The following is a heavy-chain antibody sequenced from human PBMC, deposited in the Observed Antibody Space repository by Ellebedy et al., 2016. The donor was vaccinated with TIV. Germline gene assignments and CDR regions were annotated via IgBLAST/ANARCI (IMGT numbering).Heavy chain of an antibody. Sequence: GESLKISXAASGFTFSSYAMHWVRQAPGKGLEWVAVISYDGSNKYYADSVKGRFTISRDNSKNTLYLQMNSLRAEDTAVYYCAKDSSGWYDDYYYGMDVWGQGTTVTVSS. CDR2: ISYDGSNK. V-gene: IGHV3-30*04. J-gene: IGHJ6*02. CDR1: GFTFSSYA. CDR3: AKDSSGWYDDYYYGMDV. D-gene: IGHD6-19*01.